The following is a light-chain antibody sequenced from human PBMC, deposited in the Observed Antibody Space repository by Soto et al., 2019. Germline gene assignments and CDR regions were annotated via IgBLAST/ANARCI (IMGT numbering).Light chain of an antibody. CDR1: GNDVGAYNY. CDR3: CSYAGGYTYL. CDR2: AVV. J-gene: IGLJ1*01. Sequence: QSSLTQPRSVSGSPGQSVTTSCTGTGNDVGAYNYVSWYQQHPGRPPKLLIYAVVRWPSGVHDRFSGSKSGNTAYLTISGLQAEHEADYFCCSYAGGYTYLFGTGTNVTVL. V-gene: IGLV2-11*01.